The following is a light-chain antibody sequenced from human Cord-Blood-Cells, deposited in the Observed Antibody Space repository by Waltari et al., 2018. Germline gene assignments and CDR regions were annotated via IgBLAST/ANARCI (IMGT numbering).Light chain of an antibody. CDR3: QQRSNWPRLT. V-gene: IGKV3-11*01. J-gene: IGKJ4*01. CDR1: QSVSSY. Sequence: EIVLTQSQATLSLSPGERAILSCRASQSVSSYLAWYQQKPGQAPRLLIYDASNRATGIPARFSGSGSGTDFTLTISSLEPEDFAVYYCQQRSNWPRLTFGGGTKVEIK. CDR2: DAS.